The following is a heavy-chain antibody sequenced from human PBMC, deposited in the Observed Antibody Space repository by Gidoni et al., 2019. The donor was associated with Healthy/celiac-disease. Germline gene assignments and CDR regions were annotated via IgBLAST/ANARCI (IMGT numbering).Heavy chain of an antibody. J-gene: IGHJ3*02. CDR2: IWYDGNNK. V-gene: IGHV3-33*01. D-gene: IGHD3-22*01. CDR3: ARDKYDSSGYPGPDAFDI. CDR1: GFTFSSYG. Sequence: QVQLVVSGGGVVQPGRSLSLSCAASGFTFSSYGMPWARQAPGKGLEWVAVIWYDGNNKYYADSVKGRFTISRDNSKNTLYLQMNSLRAEDTAVYYWARDKYDSSGYPGPDAFDIWGQGTMVTVSS.